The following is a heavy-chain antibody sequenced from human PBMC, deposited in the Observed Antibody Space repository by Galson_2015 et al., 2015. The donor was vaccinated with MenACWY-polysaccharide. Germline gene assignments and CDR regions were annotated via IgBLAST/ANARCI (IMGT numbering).Heavy chain of an antibody. CDR1: GFTFSNYG. CDR2: IWYDESDE. Sequence: SLRLSCAASGFTFSNYGMHWVRQAPGKGLEWMAVIWYDESDEYYADSVKGQFTISRDNSKNALYLQMNSLRAEDTAVYYCARADRNDGGRALDIWGQGTMVTVSS. D-gene: IGHD1-1*01. J-gene: IGHJ3*02. CDR3: ARADRNDGGRALDI. V-gene: IGHV3-33*01.